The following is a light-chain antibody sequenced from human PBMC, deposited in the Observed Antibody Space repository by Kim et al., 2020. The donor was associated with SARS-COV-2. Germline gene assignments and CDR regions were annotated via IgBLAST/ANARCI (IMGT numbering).Light chain of an antibody. CDR1: QGIINY. J-gene: IGKJ4*01. Sequence: IQLTQSPFSLSASVGDRVTITCRASQGIINYLAWYQQKPGKAPKLLSYAASTLQSGVPSRFSGSGSGTDFTLTISRLQPADFATYYCKQVNSYPVTFGGGTKVDSK. V-gene: IGKV1-9*01. CDR3: KQVNSYPVT. CDR2: AAS.